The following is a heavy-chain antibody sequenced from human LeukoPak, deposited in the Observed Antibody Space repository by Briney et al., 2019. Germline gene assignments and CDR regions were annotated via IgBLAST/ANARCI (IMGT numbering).Heavy chain of an antibody. J-gene: IGHJ4*02. Sequence: ASVKVSCKASGGTFSSYAIRWVRQAPGQGLEWMGGIIPIFGTANYAQKFQGRVTITADESTSTAYMELSSLRSEDTAVYYCARSYCGGDCYSSFDYWGQGTLVTVSS. V-gene: IGHV1-69*13. CDR2: IIPIFGTA. CDR3: ARSYCGGDCYSSFDY. D-gene: IGHD2-21*02. CDR1: GGTFSSYA.